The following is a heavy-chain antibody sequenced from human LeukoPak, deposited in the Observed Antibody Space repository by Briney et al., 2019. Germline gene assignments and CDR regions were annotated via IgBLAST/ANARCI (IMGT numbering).Heavy chain of an antibody. CDR2: ISGSGVAT. Sequence: GGSLRLSCAASGFTFSNYGMSWVRQAPGKGLQWVSAISGSGVATYYADSVKGRFTISRDNSKNTLYLQMNSLRAEDTAVYYCASSDSSGYYEGPEHFQHWGQGTLVTVSS. V-gene: IGHV3-23*01. CDR3: ASSDSSGYYEGPEHFQH. D-gene: IGHD3-22*01. J-gene: IGHJ1*01. CDR1: GFTFSNYG.